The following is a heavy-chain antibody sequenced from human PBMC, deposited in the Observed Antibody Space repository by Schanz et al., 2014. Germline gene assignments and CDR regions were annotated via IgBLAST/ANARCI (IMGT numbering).Heavy chain of an antibody. D-gene: IGHD3-9*01. CDR2: ISVYTGNT. Sequence: QVQLVQSGAEVKKPGASVRVSCKASGYTFTTYAMSWVRQAPGQGLEWVGWISVYTGNTKYGQKDQGRVTMTADTSTNTAYMELRSLRSDDTAVYYCAKAEYDILTDSYSRLDPWGQGTLVTVSS. V-gene: IGHV1-18*01. CDR3: AKAEYDILTDSYSRLDP. J-gene: IGHJ5*02. CDR1: GYTFTTYA.